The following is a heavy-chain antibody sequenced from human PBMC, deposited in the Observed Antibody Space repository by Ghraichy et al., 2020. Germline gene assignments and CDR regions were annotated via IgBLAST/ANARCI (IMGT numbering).Heavy chain of an antibody. CDR3: ARDRFLLGYGMDV. D-gene: IGHD2-15*01. J-gene: IGHJ6*02. Sequence: ETLSLTCTVSGGSISSYYWSWIRQPPGKGLEWIGYIYYSGSTNYNPSLKSRVTISVDTSKNQFSLKLSSVTAADTAVYYCARDRFLLGYGMDVWGQGTTVTVSS. V-gene: IGHV4-59*01. CDR1: GGSISSYY. CDR2: IYYSGST.